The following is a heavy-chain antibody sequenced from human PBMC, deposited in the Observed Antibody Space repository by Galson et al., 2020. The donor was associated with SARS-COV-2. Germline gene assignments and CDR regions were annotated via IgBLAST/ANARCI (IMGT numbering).Heavy chain of an antibody. CDR3: ARQQDGYGDYDILAY. D-gene: IGHD5-12*01. V-gene: IGHV4-39*01. Sequence: SETLSLTCTVAGGSIRSSCSYWGWLRQPPGKGLEWTGSIYYSGNTYYNPSLKSRVTMSVDTSKNQFSVKLSSVTAADTAVYYCARQQDGYGDYDILAYWGQGALVTVSS. J-gene: IGHJ4*02. CDR1: GGSIRSSCSY. CDR2: IYYSGNT.